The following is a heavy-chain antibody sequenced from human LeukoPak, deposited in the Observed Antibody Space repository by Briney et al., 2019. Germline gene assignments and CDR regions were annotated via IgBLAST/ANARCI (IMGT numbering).Heavy chain of an antibody. V-gene: IGHV3-30*02. D-gene: IGHD3-10*01. Sequence: GGSLRLSCAAPGFTFSSYGMHWVRQAPGKGLEWVAFIRYDGSNKYYADSVKGRFSISRDNSKNTLYLQMNSLRAEDTAVSYCAKVSGSGSYPAHWGQGTLVTVSS. CDR3: AKVSGSGSYPAH. CDR2: IRYDGSNK. CDR1: GFTFSSYG. J-gene: IGHJ4*02.